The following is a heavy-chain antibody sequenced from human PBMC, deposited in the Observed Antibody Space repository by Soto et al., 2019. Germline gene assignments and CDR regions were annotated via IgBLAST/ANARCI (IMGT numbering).Heavy chain of an antibody. D-gene: IGHD2-8*01. V-gene: IGHV4-4*02. CDR3: ATLSGYFTISPFDP. J-gene: IGHJ5*02. Sequence: PSETMSPSRGFSGDSMCSFKLLIWVSPSPGEGLEWIGELYHTGTTNYNPSLKSRLTLSVDKSKNQVFLNLTSVSAADTAVYYCATLSGYFTISPFDPWGQGILVTVSS. CDR1: GDSMCSFKL. CDR2: LYHTGTT.